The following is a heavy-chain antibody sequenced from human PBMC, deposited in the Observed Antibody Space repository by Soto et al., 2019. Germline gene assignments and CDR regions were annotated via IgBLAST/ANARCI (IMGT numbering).Heavy chain of an antibody. CDR2: IYYSGST. D-gene: IGHD6-13*01. V-gene: IGHV4-59*01. Sequence: SETLSLTCTVSGGSISSYYWSWIRQPPGKGLEWIGYIYYSGSTNYNPSLKSRVTISVDTSKNQFSLKLSSVTAADTAVYYCARDRIAAAGGYFDYWGQGTLVTVS. CDR3: ARDRIAAAGGYFDY. J-gene: IGHJ4*02. CDR1: GGSISSYY.